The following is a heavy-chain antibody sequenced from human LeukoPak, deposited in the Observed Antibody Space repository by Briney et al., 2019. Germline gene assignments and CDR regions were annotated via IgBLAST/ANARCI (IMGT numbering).Heavy chain of an antibody. D-gene: IGHD1-26*01. CDR2: INPNSGGT. Sequence: GASVKVSCKASGYTFTGYYMHWVRQAPGQGLEWMGWINPNSGGTNYAQKFQGRVTMTRDTSISTAYMELSRLRSDDTAVYYCARDRFWDSGSYPFDYWGQGTLVTVSS. V-gene: IGHV1-2*02. CDR3: ARDRFWDSGSYPFDY. CDR1: GYTFTGYY. J-gene: IGHJ4*02.